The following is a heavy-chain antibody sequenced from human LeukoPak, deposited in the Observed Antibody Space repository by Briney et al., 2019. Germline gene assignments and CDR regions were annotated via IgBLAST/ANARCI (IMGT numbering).Heavy chain of an antibody. J-gene: IGHJ4*02. V-gene: IGHV3-23*01. CDR1: GFTFSTYA. CDR3: AKAGSGSYHYFDY. CDR2: ISGSGGST. Sequence: GGSLRLSCAASGFTFSTYAVNWVRQAPGKGLEWVSAISGSGGSTYYADSVKGRFTISRDNSKNTLYLQMNSLRAEDTAVYYCAKAGSGSYHYFDYWGQGTLVTVSS. D-gene: IGHD1-26*01.